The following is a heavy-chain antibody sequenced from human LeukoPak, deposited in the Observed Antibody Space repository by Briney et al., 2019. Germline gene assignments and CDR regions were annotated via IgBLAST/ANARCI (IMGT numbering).Heavy chain of an antibody. CDR3: AREGRAYYYGSGSPFDY. D-gene: IGHD3-10*01. J-gene: IGHJ4*02. Sequence: GGSLRLSCAASGFTFSSYGMHWVRQAPGTGLEWVAVTWYDGSNKYYADSVKGRFTISRDNSKNALYLQMNSLRAEDTAVYYCAREGRAYYYGSGSPFDYWGQGTLVTVSS. CDR1: GFTFSSYG. V-gene: IGHV3-33*01. CDR2: TWYDGSNK.